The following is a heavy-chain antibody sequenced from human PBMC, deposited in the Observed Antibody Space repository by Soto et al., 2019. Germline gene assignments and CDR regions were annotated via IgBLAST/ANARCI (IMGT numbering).Heavy chain of an antibody. V-gene: IGHV1-2*04. D-gene: IGHD1-26*01. CDR2: ISPNNADT. CDR1: GYTFTGYY. Sequence: QVQLVQSGTEVKKPGASVKVSCKASGYTFTGYYIHWVRQAPGQGLEWMGWISPNNADTNYAQKFRGWVTMTWDTSTNSVYMELSRLRSDDTAVYYCATVGFFYYHAMDVWGQGTTVTVSS. J-gene: IGHJ6*02. CDR3: ATVGFFYYHAMDV.